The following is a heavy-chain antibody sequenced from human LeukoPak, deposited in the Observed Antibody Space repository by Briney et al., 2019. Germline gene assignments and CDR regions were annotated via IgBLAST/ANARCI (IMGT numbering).Heavy chain of an antibody. J-gene: IGHJ4*02. CDR3: ARVIVGATSSDY. CDR1: GYTFTGYY. Sequence: ASVKVSCKASGYTFTGYYMHWVRQAPGQGLEWMGWINPNSGGTNYAQKFQGRVTMTRDSSISTAYMELSRLRSDDTAVYYCARVIVGATSSDYWGRGTLVTVSS. V-gene: IGHV1-2*02. D-gene: IGHD1-26*01. CDR2: INPNSGGT.